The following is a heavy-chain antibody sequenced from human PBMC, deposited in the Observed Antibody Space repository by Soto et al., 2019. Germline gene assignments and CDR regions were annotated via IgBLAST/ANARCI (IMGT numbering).Heavy chain of an antibody. CDR3: ARVGTGAYHFDY. D-gene: IGHD7-27*01. V-gene: IGHV3-74*01. CDR1: GFTFSSYW. Sequence: EVQLVESGGGLVQPGGSLRLSCAASGFTFSSYWMHWVRQAPGKGLVWVSRINSDVSTTSYADSVKGRFTISRDNAKNTLYLQMNSLRAEDTAVYYCARVGTGAYHFDYWGQGTLVTVSS. CDR2: INSDVSTT. J-gene: IGHJ4*02.